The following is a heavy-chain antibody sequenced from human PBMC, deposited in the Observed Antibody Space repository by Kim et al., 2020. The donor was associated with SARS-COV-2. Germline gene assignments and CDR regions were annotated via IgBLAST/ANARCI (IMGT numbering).Heavy chain of an antibody. J-gene: IGHJ3*01. V-gene: IGHV3-53*04. CDR3: ASLWFGELLFEDAFDV. D-gene: IGHD3-10*01. Sequence: DPVKGRITISRHSSKNMLYLQMNSLRPEDTAVYYCASLWFGELLFEDAFDVWGQGTMVTVSS.